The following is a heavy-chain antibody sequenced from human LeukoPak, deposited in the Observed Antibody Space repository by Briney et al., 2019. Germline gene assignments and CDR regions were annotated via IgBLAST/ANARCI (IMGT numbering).Heavy chain of an antibody. CDR3: ARSTYCSGDCYYDY. Sequence: SGPALVKPTQTLTLTCTFSGFSLSTSSMRVSWIRQPPGKALEWLARIDWDDDKFYSTSLKTRLTISKDTSKNQVVLTMTNMDPVDTATYYCARSTYCSGDCYYDYWGQGTLVTVSS. V-gene: IGHV2-70*04. D-gene: IGHD2-21*02. CDR2: IDWDDDK. J-gene: IGHJ4*02. CDR1: GFSLSTSSMR.